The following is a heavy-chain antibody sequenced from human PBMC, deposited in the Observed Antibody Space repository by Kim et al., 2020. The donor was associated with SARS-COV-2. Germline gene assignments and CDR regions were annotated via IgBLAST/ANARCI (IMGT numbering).Heavy chain of an antibody. Sequence: NPTYAQGFTGRFVFSLDTSVSTAYLQISSLKAEDTAVYYCARVESGYGFYYWGQGTLVTVSS. CDR2: NP. CDR3: ARVESGYGFYY. D-gene: IGHD5-18*01. V-gene: IGHV7-4-1*02. J-gene: IGHJ4*02.